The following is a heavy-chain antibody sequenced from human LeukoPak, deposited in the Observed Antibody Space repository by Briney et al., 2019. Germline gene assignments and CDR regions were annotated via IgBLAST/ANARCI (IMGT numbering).Heavy chain of an antibody. V-gene: IGHV4-30-2*01. CDR1: GGSISSGDYS. CDR2: IYHTGNT. CDR3: ARARESMATAGSYFDY. Sequence: SETLSLTCAVSGGSISSGDYSWSWIRQPPGNGLEWIGYIYHTGNTNYNPSLKSRVTISVARSKNQFSLRLSSVTAADTAVYYCARARESMATAGSYFDYWGRGTLVTVSS. J-gene: IGHJ4*02. D-gene: IGHD6-13*01.